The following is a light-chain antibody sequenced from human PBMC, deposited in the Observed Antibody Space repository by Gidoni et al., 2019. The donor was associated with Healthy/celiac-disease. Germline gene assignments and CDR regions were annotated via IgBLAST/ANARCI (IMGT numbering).Light chain of an antibody. CDR1: QSLLHSNGYNY. Sequence: DIVMTQSPLSPPVTPGAPASISCRSSQSLLHSNGYNYLDWYLQKPGQSPQLLIYLGSNRASGVPDRFSGSGSGTDFTLKISRVEAEDVGVYYCMQALQTPWTFGQGTKVEIK. CDR3: MQALQTPWT. CDR2: LGS. J-gene: IGKJ1*01. V-gene: IGKV2-28*01.